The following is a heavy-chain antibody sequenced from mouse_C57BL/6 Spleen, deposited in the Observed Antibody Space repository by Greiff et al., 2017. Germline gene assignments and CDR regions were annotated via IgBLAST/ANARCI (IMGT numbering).Heavy chain of an antibody. D-gene: IGHD2-4*01. CDR1: GYTFTDYN. J-gene: IGHJ3*01. V-gene: IGHV1-22*01. CDR2: INPNNGGT. Sequence: EVQLQESGPELVKPGASVKISCTASGYTFTDYNMHWVKQSHGKSLEWIGYINPNNGGTSYNQKFKGKATLTVNKSSSTAYMELRSLTSEGSAVYDGASQDYDDEAGFAYWGQGALGTVSA. CDR3: ASQDYDDEAGFAY.